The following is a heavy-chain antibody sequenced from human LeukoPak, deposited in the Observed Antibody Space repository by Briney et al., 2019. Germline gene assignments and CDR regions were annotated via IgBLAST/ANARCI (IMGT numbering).Heavy chain of an antibody. D-gene: IGHD3-9*01. CDR1: GGSISSGGYY. CDR2: IYYSGST. CDR3: ARGDDILTGYPLSRTFDY. V-gene: IGHV4-61*08. Sequence: SQTLSLTCTVSGGSISSGGYYWSWIRQPPGKGLEWIGYIYYSGSTNYNPSLKSRVTISVDTSKNQFSLKLSSVTAADTAVYYCARGDDILTGYPLSRTFDYWGQGTLVTVSS. J-gene: IGHJ4*02.